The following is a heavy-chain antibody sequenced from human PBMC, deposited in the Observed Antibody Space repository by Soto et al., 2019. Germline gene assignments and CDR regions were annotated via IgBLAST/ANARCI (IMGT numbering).Heavy chain of an antibody. D-gene: IGHD6-13*01. J-gene: IGHJ3*02. Sequence: GGSLRLSCAASGFTFSNAWMSWVRQAPGKGLEWVGRIKSKTDGGTTDYAAPVKGRFTISRDDSKNKLYLQMNSLNTEVTAVYYCSTEYPVVDSSSWYYDPFDIWGQWTMVTVSS. CDR3: STEYPVVDSSSWYYDPFDI. V-gene: IGHV3-15*01. CDR1: GFTFSNAW. CDR2: IKSKTDGGTT.